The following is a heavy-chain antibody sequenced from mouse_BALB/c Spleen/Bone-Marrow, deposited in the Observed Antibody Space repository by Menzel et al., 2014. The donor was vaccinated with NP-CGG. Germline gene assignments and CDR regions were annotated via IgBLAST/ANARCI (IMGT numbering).Heavy chain of an antibody. D-gene: IGHD1-1*01. Sequence: EVQLQQSGPEPVKPGASVKMSCKASGYTFTDYHMKWVKQSHGKSLEWIGEINPNNGDTFYNQKYKGKATLTVDKSSSTAYMQLNSLTSEVSAVYYCARRQEDYYAWFAYWGQGTLVTVSA. CDR3: ARRQEDYYAWFAY. J-gene: IGHJ3*01. CDR1: GYTFTDYH. V-gene: IGHV1-18*01. CDR2: INPNNGDT.